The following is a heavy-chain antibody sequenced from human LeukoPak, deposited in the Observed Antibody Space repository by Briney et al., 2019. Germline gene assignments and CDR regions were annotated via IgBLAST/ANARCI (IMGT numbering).Heavy chain of an antibody. V-gene: IGHV3-7*01. J-gene: IGHJ5*02. CDR3: AREITVTTGWFDP. CDR2: IKQDGSEK. D-gene: IGHD4-17*01. CDR1: GFTFSSYW. Sequence: SGGSLRLSCAASGFTFSSYWMSWVRQAPGKGLEWVANIKQDGSEKYYVDSVKGRFTISRDNAKNSLYLQMNSLRAENTAVYFCAREITVTTGWFDPWGQGTLVTVSS.